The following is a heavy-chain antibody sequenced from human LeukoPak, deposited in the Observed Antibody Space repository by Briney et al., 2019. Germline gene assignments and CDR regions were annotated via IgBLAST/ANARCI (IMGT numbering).Heavy chain of an antibody. CDR3: ARDLTRWAPTGNDY. V-gene: IGHV3-21*01. CDR2: ISSRSSYI. D-gene: IGHD3-10*01. Sequence: PGGSLRLSCAASGFTFSSYSMNWVRQAPGKGLEWVSSISSRSSYIYYADSVKGRFTISRDNAKNSLYLQMNSLRAEDTAVYYCARDLTRWAPTGNDYWGQGTLVTVSS. CDR1: GFTFSSYS. J-gene: IGHJ4*02.